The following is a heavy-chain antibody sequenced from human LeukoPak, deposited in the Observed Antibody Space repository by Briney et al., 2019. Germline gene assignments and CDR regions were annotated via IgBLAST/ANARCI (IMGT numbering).Heavy chain of an antibody. J-gene: IGHJ4*02. Sequence: GRSLRLSCAASGFTFSSYAMHWVRQAPGKGLEWVAVISYDGSNKYYADSVKGRFTISRDNSKNTLYLQMNSLRAEDTAVYYCARVGIAVAPPDYWGQGTLVTVSS. V-gene: IGHV3-30*04. CDR3: ARVGIAVAPPDY. CDR1: GFTFSSYA. D-gene: IGHD6-19*01. CDR2: ISYDGSNK.